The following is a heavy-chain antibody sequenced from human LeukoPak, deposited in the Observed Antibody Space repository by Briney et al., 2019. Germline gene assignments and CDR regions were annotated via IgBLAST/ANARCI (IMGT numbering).Heavy chain of an antibody. CDR2: INPNSGGT. CDR3: ARAGAWEAY. D-gene: IGHD1-26*01. V-gene: IGHV1-2*02. CDR1: GYTFTSYG. J-gene: IGHJ4*02. Sequence: ASVKVSCKASGYTFTSYGISWVRQAPGQGLEWMGWINPNSGGTNYAQKFQGRVTMTRDTSISTAYMELSRLRSDDTAVYYCARAGAWEAYWGQGTLVTVSS.